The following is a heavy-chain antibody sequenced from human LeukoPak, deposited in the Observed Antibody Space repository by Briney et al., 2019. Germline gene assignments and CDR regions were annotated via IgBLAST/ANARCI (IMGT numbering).Heavy chain of an antibody. V-gene: IGHV5-51*01. D-gene: IGHD6-19*01. CDR2: IYPGDSET. Sequence: GESLKISCKGSGYSFPTYWIGWVRQMPGKGLEWMGIIYPGDSETRYSPSFQGQVIISADKSISTAYLQWSSLKASDTAMYYCARLKGIAVAIDWGQGTLVTVSS. J-gene: IGHJ4*02. CDR3: ARLKGIAVAID. CDR1: GYSFPTYW.